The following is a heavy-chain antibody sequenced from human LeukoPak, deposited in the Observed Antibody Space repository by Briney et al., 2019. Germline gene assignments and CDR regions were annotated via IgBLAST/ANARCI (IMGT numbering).Heavy chain of an antibody. CDR2: INPNSGGT. J-gene: IGHJ4*02. CDR1: GYTFTGYY. D-gene: IGHD2-2*01. V-gene: IGHV1-2*02. CDR3: ASGCSSTSCYEYYSDY. Sequence: GASVKVSCKAPGYTFTGYYMHWVRQAPGQGLEWLGWINPNSGGTNYAQKFQGRVTMTRDTSISTAYMELSRLRSDDTAIYYCASGCSSTSCYEYYSDYWGQGAPVTVSS.